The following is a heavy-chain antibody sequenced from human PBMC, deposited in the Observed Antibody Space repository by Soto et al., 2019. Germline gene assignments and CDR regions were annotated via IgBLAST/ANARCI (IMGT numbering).Heavy chain of an antibody. J-gene: IGHJ4*02. V-gene: IGHV2-5*02. Sequence: QITLNESGPTVVRPTETLTLTCRFSGFSLTTSGVGVGWIRQSPGKAPEWLALIYWDDDKRYSASLKSRLTIPKDTSKNQVVLRVSDLDPTDTATYYCAHRVLRTVFGLVTTTAIYFDFWGKGTPVAVSS. CDR1: GFSLTTSGVG. CDR3: AHRVLRTVFGLVTTTAIYFDF. D-gene: IGHD3-3*01. CDR2: IYWDDDK.